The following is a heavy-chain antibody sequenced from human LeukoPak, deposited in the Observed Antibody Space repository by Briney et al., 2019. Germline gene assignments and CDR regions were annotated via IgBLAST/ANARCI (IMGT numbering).Heavy chain of an antibody. Sequence: GRSLRLSCAASGFTFDDYGLHWVRQAPGKGLEWVSGISWNSGSIGYADSVKGRFTISRDNAKNSLYLQMNSLRGEDTAFYYCARDKAITQPRYEDSFDIWGQGAIVTVSS. CDR2: ISWNSGSI. J-gene: IGHJ3*02. D-gene: IGHD5-24*01. CDR3: ARDKAITQPRYEDSFDI. CDR1: GFTFDDYG. V-gene: IGHV3-9*01.